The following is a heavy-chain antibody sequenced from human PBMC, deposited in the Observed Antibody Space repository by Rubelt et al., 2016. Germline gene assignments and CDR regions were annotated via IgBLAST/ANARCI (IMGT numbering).Heavy chain of an antibody. CDR1: GGSISSSSYY. D-gene: IGHD6-19*01. V-gene: IGHV4-39*01. Sequence: QLQLQESGPGLVKPSETLSLTCTVSGGSISSSSYYWGWIRQPPGKGLEWIGSIYYSGSTYYNPSLKSRVTISVDTSKNQCSRKLVGVTAADTAVYYCERLESSGWYDYWGQGTLVTVSS. J-gene: IGHJ4*02. CDR3: ERLESSGWYDY. CDR2: IYYSGST.